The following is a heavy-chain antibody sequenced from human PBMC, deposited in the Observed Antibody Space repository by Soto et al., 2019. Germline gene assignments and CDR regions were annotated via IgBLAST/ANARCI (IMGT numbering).Heavy chain of an antibody. CDR1: RFTFSDFA. Sequence: DVQLLESGGGLVQPGGSLTLSCAASRFTFSDFAMSWVRQAPGKGLEWVSSIGGGGTDTIYADSVKGRFTISRDNSKNTLYLQMDSLRDEDTAVYYCAKDAVPYNGKWDWFDSWGQGTLVTVSS. CDR3: AKDAVPYNGKWDWFDS. V-gene: IGHV3-23*01. CDR2: IGGGGTDT. J-gene: IGHJ5*01. D-gene: IGHD1-26*01.